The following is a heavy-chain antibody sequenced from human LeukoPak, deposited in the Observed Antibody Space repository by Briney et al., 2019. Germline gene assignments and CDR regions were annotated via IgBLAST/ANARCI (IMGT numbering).Heavy chain of an antibody. V-gene: IGHV4-4*09. CDR3: ARSYYAFWSGYSDYYYYYYMDV. D-gene: IGHD3-3*01. J-gene: IGHJ6*03. CDR2: IYTSGST. Sequence: SETLSLTCTVSGGSISSYYWSWIRQPPGKGLEWIGYIYTSGSTNYNPSLKSRVTISVDTSKNQFSLKLSSVTAADTAVYYCARSYYAFWSGYSDYYYYYYMDVWGKGATVTVSS. CDR1: GGSISSYY.